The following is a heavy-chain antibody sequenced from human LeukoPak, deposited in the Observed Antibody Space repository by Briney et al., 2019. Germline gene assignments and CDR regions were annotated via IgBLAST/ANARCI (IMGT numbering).Heavy chain of an antibody. D-gene: IGHD2/OR15-2a*01. V-gene: IGHV4-61*02. CDR2: IYTSGST. CDR3: ARDRVLLAFYYYMDV. CDR1: GGSISSGSYY. J-gene: IGHJ6*03. Sequence: SETLSLTCTVSGGSISSGSYYWSCIRQPAGKGLEWIGRIYTSGSTNYNPSLKSRVTISVDTSKNQFSLKLSSVTAADTAVYYCARDRVLLAFYYYMDVWGKGTTVTVSS.